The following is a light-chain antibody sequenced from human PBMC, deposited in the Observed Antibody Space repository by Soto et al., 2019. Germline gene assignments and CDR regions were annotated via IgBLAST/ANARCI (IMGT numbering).Light chain of an antibody. CDR1: SSNVGYTY. CDR3: VTWDSSLSGVL. CDR2: ENN. Sequence: QSVLTQPPSVSAAPGQKVTISCSGSSSNVGYTYVSWYQQFPGTAPKLLIYENNKRPSGIPDRFSGSKSGTSATLGITGLQTGDEAEYYCVTWDSSLSGVLFGGGTQLTVL. V-gene: IGLV1-51*02. J-gene: IGLJ2*01.